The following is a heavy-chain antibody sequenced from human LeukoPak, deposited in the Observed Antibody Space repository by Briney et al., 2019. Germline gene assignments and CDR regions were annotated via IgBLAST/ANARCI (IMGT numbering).Heavy chain of an antibody. D-gene: IGHD2/OR15-2a*01. J-gene: IGHJ1*01. CDR1: GRSITSYY. V-gene: IGHV4-59*01. CDR2: IYHSGTT. CDR3: AQKAPFSPGYSQH. Sequence: SETLSLTCTVSGRSITSYYWTWLRQPPGKGLEWIGYIYHSGTTNYNPSLKSRVTISVDTSKNQCSLKLSSVTAADTAVYYCAQKAPFSPGYSQHWGQGTLVTVSS.